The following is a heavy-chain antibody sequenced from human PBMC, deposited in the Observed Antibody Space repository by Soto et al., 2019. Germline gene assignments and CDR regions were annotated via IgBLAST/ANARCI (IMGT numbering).Heavy chain of an antibody. CDR2: INHSGST. Sequence: SETLSLTCAVYGGSFSGYYWSWIRQPPGKGLEWIGEINHSGSTNYNPSLKSRVTISVDTSKNQFSLKLSSVTAADTAVYYCARGQGYYDFWSGYYYHGSYYYYGMDVWGQGTTVTVSS. CDR1: GGSFSGYY. V-gene: IGHV4-34*01. J-gene: IGHJ6*02. D-gene: IGHD3-3*01. CDR3: ARGQGYYDFWSGYYYHGSYYYYGMDV.